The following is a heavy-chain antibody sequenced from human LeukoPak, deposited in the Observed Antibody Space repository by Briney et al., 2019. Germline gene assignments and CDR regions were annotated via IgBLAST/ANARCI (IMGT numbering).Heavy chain of an antibody. CDR2: INHSGST. J-gene: IGHJ4*02. CDR1: GGSFSGYY. CDR3: ARIPAASTGFDY. D-gene: IGHD2-2*01. Sequence: SETLSLTCAVYGGSFSGYYWSLIRQPPGKGLEWIGEINHSGSTNYNPSLKSRVTISVDTSKNQFSLKLSSVTAADTAVYYCARIPAASTGFDYWGQGTLVTVSS. V-gene: IGHV4-34*01.